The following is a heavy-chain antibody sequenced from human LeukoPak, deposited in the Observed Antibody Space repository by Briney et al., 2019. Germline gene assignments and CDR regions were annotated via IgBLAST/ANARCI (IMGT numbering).Heavy chain of an antibody. J-gene: IGHJ4*02. CDR1: GFIFKNFG. CDR3: AKDRSWGMNSAEY. Sequence: PGGSLRLSCAASGFIFKNFGMYWVRQAPGKGLEWVAFIRYDGSRIYYTDSVKGRFTISRDNSNNTLYLQMNSLRPEDTAVYFCAKDRSWGMNSAEYWGQGTLVTVSS. CDR2: IRYDGSRI. D-gene: IGHD7-27*01. V-gene: IGHV3-30*02.